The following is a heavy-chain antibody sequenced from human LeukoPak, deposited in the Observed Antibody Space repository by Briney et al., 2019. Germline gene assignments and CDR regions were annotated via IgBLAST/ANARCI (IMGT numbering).Heavy chain of an antibody. CDR2: VSADGGST. V-gene: IGHV3-43*02. CDR1: GLNFDDSA. J-gene: IGHJ4*02. Sequence: GESLRLSCVASGLNFDDSAVHWVRQAPGKGLEWVSLVSADGGSTFSADSVKGRFSISRDNSKNSLYLQMNSLRSEDTAMYYCAKESGKFDYWGQGTLVALS. CDR3: AKESGKFDY.